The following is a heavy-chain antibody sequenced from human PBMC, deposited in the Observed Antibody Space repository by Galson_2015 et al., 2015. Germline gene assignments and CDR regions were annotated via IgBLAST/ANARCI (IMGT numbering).Heavy chain of an antibody. J-gene: IGHJ4*02. CDR2: ISSSSSYI. D-gene: IGHD6-19*01. V-gene: IGHV3-21*01. CDR3: ARGYSSGWYGDYFDY. CDR1: GFTFSSYS. Sequence: SLRLSCAASGFTFSSYSMNWVRQAPGKGLEWVSYISSSSSYIYCADSVKGRFTISRDNAKNSLYLQMNSLRAEDTAVYYCARGYSSGWYGDYFDYWGQATLVTVSS.